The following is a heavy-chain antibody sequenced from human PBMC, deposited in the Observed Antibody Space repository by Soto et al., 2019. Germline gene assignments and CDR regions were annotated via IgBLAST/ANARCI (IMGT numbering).Heavy chain of an antibody. V-gene: IGHV4-4*02. CDR1: GYSISSSNW. D-gene: IGHD3-3*01. J-gene: IGHJ4*02. Sequence: SETLSLTCAVSGYSISSSNWWSWVRQPPGKGLEWIGEIYHSGSTNYNPSLKSRVTISVDKSKNQFSLKLSSVTAADTAVYYCARVPGKEDSVTIFGVVMSWGQGTLVTVSS. CDR3: ARVPGKEDSVTIFGVVMS. CDR2: IYHSGST.